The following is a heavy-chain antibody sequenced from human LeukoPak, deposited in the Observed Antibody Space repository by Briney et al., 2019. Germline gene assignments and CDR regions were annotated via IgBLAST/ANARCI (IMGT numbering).Heavy chain of an antibody. CDR1: GGSISSYY. Sequence: SETLSLTCTVSGGSISSYYWSWIRQPPGKGLEWIGYIYYSGSTNYNPSLKSRVTISVDTSKNQFSLELSSVTAADTAVYYCARGSGWYYFDYWGQGTLVTVSS. J-gene: IGHJ4*02. V-gene: IGHV4-59*01. D-gene: IGHD6-19*01. CDR3: ARGSGWYYFDY. CDR2: IYYSGST.